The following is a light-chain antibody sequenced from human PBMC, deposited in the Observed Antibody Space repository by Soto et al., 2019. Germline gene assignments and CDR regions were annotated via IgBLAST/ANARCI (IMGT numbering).Light chain of an antibody. J-gene: IGKJ4*01. Sequence: ESVLTQAPATLSLSPGERATLSCRASQSVSSYLAWYQQKPGQAPRLLIYDASNRATGIPARFSGSGSGTDFTLTISSLEPEDFAVYYCQQRSNWPFFGGGTKV. CDR2: DAS. CDR1: QSVSSY. V-gene: IGKV3-11*01. CDR3: QQRSNWPF.